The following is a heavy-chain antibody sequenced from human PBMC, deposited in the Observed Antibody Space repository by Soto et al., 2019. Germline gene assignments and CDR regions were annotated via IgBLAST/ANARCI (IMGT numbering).Heavy chain of an antibody. J-gene: IGHJ4*02. D-gene: IGHD1-26*01. CDR1: GFSFSSYA. Sequence: QVHLVESGGDVVQPGRSLRLSCAASGFSFSSYAIHWVRQAPGKGLEWVAVISYYGSDMYYGDSVKGRFTISRDNSKNTLYLQMNSLRPDDTAVYYCAKDPRGIVGAGAWLDSWGQGTLVIVSS. CDR2: ISYYGSDM. CDR3: AKDPRGIVGAGAWLDS. V-gene: IGHV3-30*18.